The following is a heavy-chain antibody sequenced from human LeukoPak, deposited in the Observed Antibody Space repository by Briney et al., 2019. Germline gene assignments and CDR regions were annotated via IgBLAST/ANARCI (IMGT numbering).Heavy chain of an antibody. CDR3: AKCMSESGVCLNFDH. Sequence: GGSLRLSCEASGFAFSTYAMSWVRQAPGKGLQWVSGISSSDGGSYYTGSVEGRFAISRDDSKNTVYLQMNNLRAEDTAVYYCAKCMSESGVCLNFDHWGQGTLVAVSS. CDR1: GFAFSTYA. V-gene: IGHV3-23*01. CDR2: ISSSDGGS. J-gene: IGHJ4*02. D-gene: IGHD2-8*02.